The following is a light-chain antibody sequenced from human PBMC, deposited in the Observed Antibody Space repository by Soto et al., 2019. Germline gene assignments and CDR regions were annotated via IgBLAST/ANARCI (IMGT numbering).Light chain of an antibody. V-gene: IGLV2-14*03. J-gene: IGLJ1*01. CDR2: DVS. CDR3: ISYTSTSTYV. Sequence: QSALTQPASVSGSPGQSITISCTGTISDVGTYNYVSWYQQHPGKPPKLMIYDVSDRPSGVSNRFSGSKSGNTASLTISGLQAEDEADYYCISYTSTSTYVFGTGTKVTVL. CDR1: ISDVGTYNY.